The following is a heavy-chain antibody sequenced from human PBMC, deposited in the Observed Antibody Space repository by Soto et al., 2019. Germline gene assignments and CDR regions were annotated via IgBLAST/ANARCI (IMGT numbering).Heavy chain of an antibody. D-gene: IGHD6-19*01. CDR2: INAGNGNT. CDR3: ARVIGGWYFFDY. J-gene: IGHJ4*02. Sequence: QVQLVQSGAEVKKPGASVKVSCKASGYTFTSYAMHWVRQAPGQRLEWMGWINAGNGNTKYSQKFQGRVTTTTDTSASTAYTELSGLRSEDTAVYHCARVIGGWYFFDYWGQGTLGTVAS. CDR1: GYTFTSYA. V-gene: IGHV1-3*01.